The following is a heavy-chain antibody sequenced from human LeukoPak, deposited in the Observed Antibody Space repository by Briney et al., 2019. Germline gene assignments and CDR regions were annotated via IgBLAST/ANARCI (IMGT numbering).Heavy chain of an antibody. CDR3: ARDRWYAFDY. V-gene: IGHV1-18*01. CDR2: ISANSGDT. D-gene: IGHD6-13*01. J-gene: IGHJ4*02. Sequence: ASVKVSCKASGYTFTVNGISWMRQAPGQGLEWLGWISANSGDTNYAEEFQGRLTLATDTSTSTAYMELRSLRDDDTAVYYCARDRWYAFDYWGQGTLVTVSS. CDR1: GYTFTVNG.